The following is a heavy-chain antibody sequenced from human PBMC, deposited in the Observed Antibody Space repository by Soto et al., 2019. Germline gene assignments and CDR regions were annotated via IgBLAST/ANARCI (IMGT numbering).Heavy chain of an antibody. V-gene: IGHV3-30*03. CDR1: GFTFSTYG. D-gene: IGHD2-2*01. Sequence: PGGSLRLSCEASGFTFSTYGMHWVRQAPGKGLEWVAVISYDGNHKYYADSVKGRFTISRDNSKNTLYLQMNSLRAEDTAVYYCARARYCSSTSCYLDYWGQGTLVTVSS. J-gene: IGHJ4*02. CDR2: ISYDGNHK. CDR3: ARARYCSSTSCYLDY.